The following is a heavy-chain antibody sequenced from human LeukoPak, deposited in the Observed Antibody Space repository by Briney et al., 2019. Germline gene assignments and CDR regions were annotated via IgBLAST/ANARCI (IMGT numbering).Heavy chain of an antibody. CDR1: GVTFSGYS. V-gene: IGHV3-48*01. D-gene: IGHD1-1*01. CDR3: ARSSLERHYSFDF. J-gene: IGHJ4*02. CDR2: ISASGGTT. Sequence: GGSLRLSCSASGVTFSGYSMNWVRRAPGKGLEWLSYISASGGTTYYADSVNGRFTISRDNAKNSLFLEMNSLRVDDTAMYFCARSSLERHYSFDFWGRGTLVTVSS.